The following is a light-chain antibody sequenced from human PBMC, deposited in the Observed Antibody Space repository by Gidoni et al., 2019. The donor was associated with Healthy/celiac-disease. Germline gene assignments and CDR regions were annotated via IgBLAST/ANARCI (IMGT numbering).Light chain of an antibody. V-gene: IGKV1-5*01. CDR3: QQYNSYSA. CDR1: QSISSW. Sequence: DIQMTQSPSTLSASVGDRVTITCRASQSISSWLAWYQKKPGKAPKLLIYDASSLESGVPSRFSGSGSGTEFTLTIISLQPDDFATYYCQQYNSYSAFGQGTKVEIK. J-gene: IGKJ1*01. CDR2: DAS.